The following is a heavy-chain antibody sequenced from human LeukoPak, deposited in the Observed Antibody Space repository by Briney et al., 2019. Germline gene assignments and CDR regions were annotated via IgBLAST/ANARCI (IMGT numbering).Heavy chain of an antibody. CDR3: TRGRYYFDY. V-gene: IGHV3-74*01. J-gene: IGHJ4*02. CDR2: INSDGSSI. Sequence: AGGSLRLSCAASGFTFSSHWMHWVRQAPGKGLVWVSRINSDGSSISYADSVKGRFTISRDNAENTLYLQMNSLRAEDTAVYYCTRGRYYFDYWGQGTLVTVSS. D-gene: IGHD4-17*01. CDR1: GFTFSSHW.